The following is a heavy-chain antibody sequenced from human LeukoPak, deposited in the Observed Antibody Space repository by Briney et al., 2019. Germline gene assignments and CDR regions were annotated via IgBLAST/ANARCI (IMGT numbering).Heavy chain of an antibody. CDR1: GGSISSYY. D-gene: IGHD3-3*01. CDR2: IYTGGST. V-gene: IGHV4-4*07. CDR3: ARDRRLGITIFGVAPLLPFDY. J-gene: IGHJ4*02. Sequence: SETLSLTCTVSGGSISSYYWSWIRQPAGKGLEWIGRIYTGGSTNYNPSLKSRVTMSVDTSKNQFSLKLSSVTAADTAVYYCARDRRLGITIFGVAPLLPFDYWGQGTLVTVSS.